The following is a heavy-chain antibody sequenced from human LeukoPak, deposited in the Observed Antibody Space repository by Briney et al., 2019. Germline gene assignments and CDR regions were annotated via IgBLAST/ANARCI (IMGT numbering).Heavy chain of an antibody. V-gene: IGHV3-20*04. Sequence: GGSLRLSCAASGFTFDDYGMSWVRQAPGKGLEWVSGINWNGGSTGYADSVKGRFTISRDNAKNSLFLQMNTLRAEDTALYYCARVGCSSTSCYLTYYYYYMDVWGKGTTVTVSS. CDR2: INWNGGST. CDR1: GFTFDDYG. CDR3: ARVGCSSTSCYLTYYYYYMDV. J-gene: IGHJ6*03. D-gene: IGHD2-2*01.